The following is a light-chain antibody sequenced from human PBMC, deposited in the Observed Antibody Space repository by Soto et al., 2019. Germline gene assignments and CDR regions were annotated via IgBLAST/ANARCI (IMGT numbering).Light chain of an antibody. J-gene: IGLJ3*02. CDR2: EVT. Sequence: QSALTQPPSASGSPGQSVTISCTGTSSDVGAYNYVSWYQQYPGKAPKLMIYEVTKRPSGVPDRFSDSKSGKTASLTVSGLQPEDEADYYCTSYAGSNIWVFGGGTKVTVL. V-gene: IGLV2-8*01. CDR1: SSDVGAYNY. CDR3: TSYAGSNIWV.